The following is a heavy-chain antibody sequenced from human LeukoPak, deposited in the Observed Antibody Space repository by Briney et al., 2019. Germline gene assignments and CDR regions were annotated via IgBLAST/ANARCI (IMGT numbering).Heavy chain of an antibody. CDR3: ARGRYSSGIKAFDI. CDR1: GGSISNTNW. D-gene: IGHD6-19*01. Sequence: PSGTLSLTCGVSGGSISNTNWWSWIRQPPGQGLEWIGEISLSGLTNYNPSPKSRVTISVDTPKNQFSLKLSSVTAADTAVYYCARGRYSSGIKAFDIWGQGTMVTVSS. CDR2: ISLSGLT. V-gene: IGHV4-4*02. J-gene: IGHJ3*02.